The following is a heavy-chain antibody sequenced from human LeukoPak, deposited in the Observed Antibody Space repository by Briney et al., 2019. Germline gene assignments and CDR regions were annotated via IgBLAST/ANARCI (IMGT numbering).Heavy chain of an antibody. Sequence: GRSLRLSCAASGFTFDDYAMHWVRQAPGKGLEWVSGISWNSGSIGYADSEKGRFTISRDNAKNSLYLQMNSLRAEDTALYYCAKDIEYSSSSGFGYWSQGTLVTVSS. J-gene: IGHJ4*02. CDR1: GFTFDDYA. CDR2: ISWNSGSI. D-gene: IGHD6-6*01. CDR3: AKDIEYSSSSGFGY. V-gene: IGHV3-9*01.